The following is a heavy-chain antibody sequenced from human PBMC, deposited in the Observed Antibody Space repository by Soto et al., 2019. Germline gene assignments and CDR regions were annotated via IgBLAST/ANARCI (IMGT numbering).Heavy chain of an antibody. J-gene: IGHJ4*02. V-gene: IGHV1-46*01. Sequence: SVKVSFKASGYTFTSYYMHWVRQAPGQGLEWMGIINPSGGSTSYAQKFQGRVTMTRDTSTSTVYMELSSLRSEDTAVYYCARDLEPIAVAGTTFYYFDYWGQGTLVTVSS. CDR3: ARDLEPIAVAGTTFYYFDY. CDR1: GYTFTSYY. CDR2: INPSGGST. D-gene: IGHD6-19*01.